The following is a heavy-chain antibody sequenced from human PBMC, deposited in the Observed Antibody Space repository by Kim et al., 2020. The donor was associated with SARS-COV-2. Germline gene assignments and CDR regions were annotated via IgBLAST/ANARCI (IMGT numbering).Heavy chain of an antibody. J-gene: IGHJ5*02. CDR1: GGTFSSYA. CDR3: ATPRGGEGWFDP. D-gene: IGHD3-10*01. V-gene: IGHV1-69*13. Sequence: SVKVSCKASGGTFSSYAISWVRQAPGQGLEWMGGIIPIFGTANYAQKFQGRVTITADESTSTAYMELSSLRSEDTAVYYCATPRGGEGWFDPWGQGTLVTVSS. CDR2: IIPIFGTA.